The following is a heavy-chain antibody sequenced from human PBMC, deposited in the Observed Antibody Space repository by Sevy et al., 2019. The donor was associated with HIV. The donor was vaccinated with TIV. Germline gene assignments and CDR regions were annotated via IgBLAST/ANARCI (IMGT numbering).Heavy chain of an antibody. CDR2: INTFTGDT. D-gene: IGHD2-15*01. CDR1: GYTFSTYG. CDR3: ARAYCSGGRCYPGGY. J-gene: IGHJ4*02. V-gene: IGHV1-18*01. Sequence: ASVKVSCEASGYTFSTYGINWVRQAPGQGLEWMGWINTFTGDTNYLQKLQDTVTMTKDTSTSKVYMELRSLRSDDTAVYYCARAYCSGGRCYPGGYWGQGTLVTVSS.